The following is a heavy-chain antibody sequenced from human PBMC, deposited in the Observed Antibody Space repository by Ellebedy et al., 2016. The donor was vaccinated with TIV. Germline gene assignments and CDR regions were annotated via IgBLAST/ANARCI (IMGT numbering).Heavy chain of an antibody. D-gene: IGHD3-16*02. CDR3: ASGGRNRPFEI. CDR1: GFTFTTSS. Sequence: GESLKISCEASGFTFTTSSMSWVRQAPGKGMEWVSSISPRSADTSYPDSVKGRFTISRDNSKNTLYLQMNNLRVEDTALCYCASGGRNRPFEIWGQGTMVTVSS. CDR2: ISPRSADT. J-gene: IGHJ3*02. V-gene: IGHV3-23*01.